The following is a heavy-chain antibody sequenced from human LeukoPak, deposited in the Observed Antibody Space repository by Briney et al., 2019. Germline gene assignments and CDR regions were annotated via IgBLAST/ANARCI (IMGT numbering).Heavy chain of an antibody. CDR2: VNTSGGST. CDR3: ARDVGSGSYQFDY. CDR1: GYTFTSYY. J-gene: IGHJ4*02. D-gene: IGHD3-10*01. V-gene: IGHV1-46*01. Sequence: ASVKVSCKASGYTFTSYYIHWVRQAPGQGLEWVGVVNTSGGSTSYAQKFQGRVTMTRDTSTSTVYMELSSLRSEDTAVYYCARDVGSGSYQFDYWGQGTLVTVSS.